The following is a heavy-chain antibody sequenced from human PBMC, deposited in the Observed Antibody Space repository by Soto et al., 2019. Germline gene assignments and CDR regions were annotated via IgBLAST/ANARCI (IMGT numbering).Heavy chain of an antibody. CDR1: GGSISSGNYY. J-gene: IGHJ4*02. CDR3: ARDKITGLFDY. Sequence: PSETLSLTCTVSGGSISSGNYYWSWIRQPPGKGLEWIGFISYSGSTYYSLSLKSRVTISVDTSKNQFSLKLTSVTAADTAVYYCARDKITGLFDYWGQGTLVTVSS. V-gene: IGHV4-30-4*01. CDR2: ISYSGST. D-gene: IGHD2-8*02.